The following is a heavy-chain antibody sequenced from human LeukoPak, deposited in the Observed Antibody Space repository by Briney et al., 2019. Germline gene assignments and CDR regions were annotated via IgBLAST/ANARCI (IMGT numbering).Heavy chain of an antibody. CDR1: GYTFTSYG. J-gene: IGHJ3*02. D-gene: IGHD1-26*01. V-gene: IGHV1-18*01. CDR3: ARVPWPRSYYTSNAFDI. Sequence: SVKVSCKASGYTFTSYGISWVRQAPGQGLEWMGWISAYNGNTNYAQKLQGRVTMTTDTSTSTAYMELRSLRSDDTAVYYCARVPWPRSYYTSNAFDIWGQGTMVTVSS. CDR2: ISAYNGNT.